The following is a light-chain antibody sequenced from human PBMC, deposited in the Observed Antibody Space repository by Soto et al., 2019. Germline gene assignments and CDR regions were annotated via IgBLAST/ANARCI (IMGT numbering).Light chain of an antibody. Sequence: DIQMTQSPSSVSASVGDRVTISCRASQDVRSWLAWYQQKPGKAPNLLIYGASTLQSGVPSRLSGSGSGTDFSLTISSLQPEDFATYYCQQANGDPWTFGQGTKVEIK. J-gene: IGKJ1*01. CDR2: GAS. V-gene: IGKV1-12*02. CDR1: QDVRSW. CDR3: QQANGDPWT.